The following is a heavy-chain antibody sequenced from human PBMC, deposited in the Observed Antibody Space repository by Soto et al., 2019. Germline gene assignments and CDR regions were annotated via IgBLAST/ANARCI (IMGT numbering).Heavy chain of an antibody. V-gene: IGHV6-1*01. CDR1: GDSASSNSAA. Sequence: QVQLQQSGPGLVKPSQTLSLTCAISGDSASSNSAAWNWIRQSPSRGLEWRGRTYYRCKWYNDSAVSVKSRITINPDTSKNQCSLQLNSVTPENTAVSYCARDSYRIVGATLFDYWGQGTLVTVSS. J-gene: IGHJ4*02. D-gene: IGHD1-26*01. CDR2: TYYRCKWYN. CDR3: ARDSYRIVGATLFDY.